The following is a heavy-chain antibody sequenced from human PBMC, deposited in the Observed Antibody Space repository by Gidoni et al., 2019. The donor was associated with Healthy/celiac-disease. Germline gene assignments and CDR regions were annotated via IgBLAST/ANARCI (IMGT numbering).Heavy chain of an antibody. J-gene: IGHJ4*02. D-gene: IGHD2-15*01. Sequence: EVQLLESGGGLVQPGGSLRLSCAASGFTFSSYAMSWVRQAPGKGLEWVSAISGSGGSTYYADSVKGRFTISRDNSKNTLYLQMNSLRAEDTAVYYCAKEAGYCSGGSCYSTFDYWGQGTLVTVSS. CDR2: ISGSGGST. V-gene: IGHV3-23*01. CDR3: AKEAGYCSGGSCYSTFDY. CDR1: GFTFSSYA.